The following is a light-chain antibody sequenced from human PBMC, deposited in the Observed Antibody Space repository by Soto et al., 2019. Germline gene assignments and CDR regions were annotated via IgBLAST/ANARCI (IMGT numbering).Light chain of an antibody. CDR1: SSNIGSNY. V-gene: IGLV1-47*01. J-gene: IGLJ1*01. CDR3: AAWDDSLSGSYV. Sequence: QSVLTQPPSASGTPGQRVTISCSGSSSNIGSNYVYWYQQLPGTAPKLLIYRNNQRPSGVPDRFSGSKSGTSASLAISGLRSGDEAGYYCAAWDDSLSGSYVFGTGTKVTVL. CDR2: RNN.